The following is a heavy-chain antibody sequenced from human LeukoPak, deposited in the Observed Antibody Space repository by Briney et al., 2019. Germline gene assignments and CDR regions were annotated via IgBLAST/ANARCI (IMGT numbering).Heavy chain of an antibody. CDR2: FDPEDGET. V-gene: IGHV1-24*01. D-gene: IGHD2-21*02. CDR1: GYTLTELS. Sequence: ASVKVSCKVSGYTLTELSMHWVRQAPGKGLEWMGGFDPEDGETIYAQKFQGRVTMIEDTSTDTAYKELSSLRSEDTAVYYCATAPAYCGGDCYPGALDYWSQGTLVTVSS. CDR3: ATAPAYCGGDCYPGALDY. J-gene: IGHJ4*02.